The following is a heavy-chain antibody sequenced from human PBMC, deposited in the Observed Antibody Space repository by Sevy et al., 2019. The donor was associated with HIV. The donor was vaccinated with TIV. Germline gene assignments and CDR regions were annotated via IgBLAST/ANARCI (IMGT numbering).Heavy chain of an antibody. CDR3: ARGGYYYDNAAYYALDA. CDR1: GFTFSASA. CDR2: IWSDGAYQ. V-gene: IGHV3-33*01. J-gene: IGHJ5*02. D-gene: IGHD3-22*01. Sequence: GGSLRLSCTTSGFTFSASAMHWVRQAPGKGLEWVATIWSDGAYQYHGDSVKGRFTTSRDNSKNTLYLQMSSLRVEETAVYYCARGGYYYDNAAYYALDAWGQGTLVTVSS.